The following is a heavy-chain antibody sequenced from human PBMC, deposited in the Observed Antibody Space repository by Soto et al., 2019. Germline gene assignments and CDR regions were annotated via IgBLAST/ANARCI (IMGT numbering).Heavy chain of an antibody. CDR1: GFTFDDYA. V-gene: IGHV3-9*01. CDR2: SSWNSGSI. J-gene: IGHJ3*02. D-gene: IGHD3-16*01. CDR3: AKDIGYMIRSAFDI. Sequence: PVGSPRLSCAASGFTFDDYAMHWVRQAPGKGLECVSGSSWNSGSIGYADSVKGRFTISRDDAKNSLYLQMNSLRTEDTSLYYCAKDIGYMIRSAFDICGQRTMVTVSS.